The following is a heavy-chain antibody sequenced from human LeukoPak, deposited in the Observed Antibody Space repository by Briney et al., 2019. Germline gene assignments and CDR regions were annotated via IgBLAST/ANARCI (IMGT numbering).Heavy chain of an antibody. CDR1: GFTFRSYW. V-gene: IGHV3-74*03. CDR3: ARDIDCGGDCYRDY. Sequence: GGSLRLSCAASGFTFRSYWMHWVRQAPGKGLVWVSRISGDGRSTTYADSVKGRFTISRDDAKNTLYLQMNSLRAEDTAVYYCARDIDCGGDCYRDYWGQGTLVTVSS. J-gene: IGHJ4*02. CDR2: ISGDGRST. D-gene: IGHD2-21*02.